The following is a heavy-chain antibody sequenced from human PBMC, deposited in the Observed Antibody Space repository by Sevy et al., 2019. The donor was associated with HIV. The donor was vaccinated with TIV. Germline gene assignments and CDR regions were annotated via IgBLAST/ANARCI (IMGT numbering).Heavy chain of an antibody. D-gene: IGHD3-10*01. CDR2: ISDGGGTT. Sequence: GGSLRLSCAASGFTFRNNVMNWVRQPPGKGLEWVSVISDGGGTTYYADSVKGRFTISRDDSKSTLYLQMNSLRVEDTAVYFCAKPVAGALAALDIWGQGTMVTVSS. CDR3: AKPVAGALAALDI. CDR1: GFTFRNNV. V-gene: IGHV3-23*01. J-gene: IGHJ3*02.